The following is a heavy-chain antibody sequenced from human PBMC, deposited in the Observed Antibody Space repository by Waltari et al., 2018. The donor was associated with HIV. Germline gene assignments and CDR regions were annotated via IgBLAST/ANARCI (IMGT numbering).Heavy chain of an antibody. CDR2: ISVSGTTI. CDR3: ATALEANWFDS. CDR1: GFRFSGKA. D-gene: IGHD1-1*01. J-gene: IGHJ5*01. Sequence: VRLVASGGRLVQPGGSLRLDCAASGFRFSGKARSGVRHAPDKGPEWISYISVSGTTIYYADSVKGRFTISKDNAKNSLFLQMNSLRPEDTALYYCATALEANWFDSWGQGTLVTVSS. V-gene: IGHV3-48*01.